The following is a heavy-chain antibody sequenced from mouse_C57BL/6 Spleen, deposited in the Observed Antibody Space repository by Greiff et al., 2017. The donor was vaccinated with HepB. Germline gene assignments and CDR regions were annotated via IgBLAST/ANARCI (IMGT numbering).Heavy chain of an antibody. CDR2: IYPGDGDT. V-gene: IGHV1-82*01. Sequence: QVQLQQSGPELVKPGASVKISCKASGYAFSSSWMNWVKQRPGKGLEWIGRIYPGDGDTNYNGKFKGKATLTADKSSSTAYMQLSSLTSEDSAVYFCARELTGTDYWGQGTTLTVPS. J-gene: IGHJ2*01. CDR1: GYAFSSSW. CDR3: ARELTGTDY. D-gene: IGHD4-1*01.